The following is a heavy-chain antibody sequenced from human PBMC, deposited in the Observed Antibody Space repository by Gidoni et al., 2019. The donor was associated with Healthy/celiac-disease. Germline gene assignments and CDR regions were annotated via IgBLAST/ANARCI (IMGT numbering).Heavy chain of an antibody. CDR3: ASASPSSGWSLLFDY. D-gene: IGHD6-19*01. J-gene: IGHJ4*02. Sequence: QLQLQESGPGLVKPSETLSLTCTVSGGSISSSSYYWGWIRQPPGKGLEWIGSIYYSGSTYYNPSLKSRVTISVDTSKNQFSLKLSSVTAADTAVYYCASASPSSGWSLLFDYWGQGTLVTVSS. V-gene: IGHV4-39*01. CDR2: IYYSGST. CDR1: GGSISSSSYY.